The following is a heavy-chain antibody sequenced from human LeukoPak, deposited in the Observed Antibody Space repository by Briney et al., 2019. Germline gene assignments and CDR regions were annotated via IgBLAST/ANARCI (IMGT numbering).Heavy chain of an antibody. D-gene: IGHD3-22*01. Sequence: GGSLRLSCAASGFAISTNYMSWVRQAPGKGLEWVSVMYTGGSTYYADSVKGRFTISRDNSKNTLYLQMNSLRAEDTALYYCARAPFYYDSSGYPYFDGWGQGTLVTVSS. CDR2: MYTGGST. CDR1: GFAISTNY. V-gene: IGHV3-53*01. CDR3: ARAPFYYDSSGYPYFDG. J-gene: IGHJ4*02.